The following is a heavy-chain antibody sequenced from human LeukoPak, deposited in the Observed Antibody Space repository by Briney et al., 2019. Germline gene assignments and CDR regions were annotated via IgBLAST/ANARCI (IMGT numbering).Heavy chain of an antibody. J-gene: IGHJ3*02. D-gene: IGHD4-17*01. CDR1: GFTFSNAW. Sequence: GGSLRLSCAASGFTFSNAWMSWVRQAPGKGLEWVSSISGNGGSTQYAASVQGRFTISRDNSKNTLYLQMNSLRGEDTAVYYCAKDPNGDYIGAFDIWGQGTMVTVSS. CDR2: ISGNGGST. CDR3: AKDPNGDYIGAFDI. V-gene: IGHV3-23*01.